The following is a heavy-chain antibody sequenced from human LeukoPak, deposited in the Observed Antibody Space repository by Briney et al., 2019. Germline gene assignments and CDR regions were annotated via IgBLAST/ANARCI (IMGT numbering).Heavy chain of an antibody. CDR2: IYYTGST. J-gene: IGHJ4*02. D-gene: IGHD3-10*02. V-gene: IGHV4-61*01. CDR3: ARARGPAYFVRGPNNPAY. CDR1: GDSVNSGIYY. Sequence: SETLSLTCNVSGDSVNSGIYYWSWIRQPPGQGLEWIGYIYYTGSTTYNPSLKSRVTISVDTSKNQFSLKLSSVTAADTAVYYWARARGPAYFVRGPNNPAYWGQGPLSPSPQ.